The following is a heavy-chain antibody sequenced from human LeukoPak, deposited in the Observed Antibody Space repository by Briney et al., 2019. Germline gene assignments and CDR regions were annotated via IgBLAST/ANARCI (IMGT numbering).Heavy chain of an antibody. V-gene: IGHV1-69*05. D-gene: IGHD2-2*01. J-gene: IGHJ4*02. CDR3: ARIGSTSFEEGYFDY. CDR2: IIPIFGTA. Sequence: SVKVSCKASGGTFSSYAISWVRQAPGHGLEWMGGIIPIFGTANYAQKFQGRVTITTDESTSTAYMELSSLRSEDTAVYYCARIGSTSFEEGYFDYWGQGTLVTVSS. CDR1: GGTFSSYA.